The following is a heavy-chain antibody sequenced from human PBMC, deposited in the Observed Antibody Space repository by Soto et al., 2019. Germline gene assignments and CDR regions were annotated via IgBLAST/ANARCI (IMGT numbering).Heavy chain of an antibody. V-gene: IGHV3-30*18. D-gene: IGHD2-15*01. CDR3: AKDVTSRGTGWFDR. J-gene: IGHJ5*02. CDR1: GFTFSSHG. Sequence: QVQLVESGGGVVQPGRSLRLSCVASGFTFSSHGMHWVRQAPGKGLEWVAVISDDGSERSYAASVKGRFTISRDYSKSTVSLQMKSLRTEDTAVYYCAKDVTSRGTGWFDRWGQGTLVTVSS. CDR2: ISDDGSER.